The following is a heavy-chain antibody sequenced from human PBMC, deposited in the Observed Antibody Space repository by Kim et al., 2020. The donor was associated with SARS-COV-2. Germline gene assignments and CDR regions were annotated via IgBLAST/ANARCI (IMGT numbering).Heavy chain of an antibody. V-gene: IGHV3-74*01. Sequence: ADSVKGRFAISRANAKTTLYLQLNSLRAGDTAVYYCGREGYISSRFWGFDSWGQGTLVTVSS. D-gene: IGHD6-13*01. CDR3: GREGYISSRFWGFDS. J-gene: IGHJ4*02.